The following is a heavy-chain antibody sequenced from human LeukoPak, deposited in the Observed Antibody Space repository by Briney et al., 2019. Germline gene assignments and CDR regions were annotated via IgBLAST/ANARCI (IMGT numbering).Heavy chain of an antibody. CDR3: ARDGLDIVVVPAADHYYYYGMDV. CDR2: INHSGST. V-gene: IGHV4-34*01. J-gene: IGHJ6*02. Sequence: PSETLSLTCAVYGGSFSGYYWSWIRQPPGKGLEWIGEINHSGSTNYNPSLKSRVTISVDTSKNQFSLKLSSVTAADTAVYYCARDGLDIVVVPAADHYYYYGMDVWGQGTTVTVSS. D-gene: IGHD2-2*03. CDR1: GGSFSGYY.